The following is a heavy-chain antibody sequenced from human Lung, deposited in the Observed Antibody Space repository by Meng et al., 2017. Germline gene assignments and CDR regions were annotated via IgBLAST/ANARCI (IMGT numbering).Heavy chain of an antibody. CDR2: INYSGST. CDR3: ARGWTRMAYDFDY. V-gene: IGHV4-34*01. D-gene: IGHD3/OR15-3a*01. CDR1: DGSFSDDY. J-gene: IGHJ4*02. Sequence: PLQSWGEVLWQLSVAMALTCVGSDGSFSDDYWSWLRPPTGQVMWLIGDINYSGSTNYTPSLEGRATISADTSTNNLYMKLSSLTAEDSAVYYCARGWTRMAYDFDYWGQGTLVTVSS.